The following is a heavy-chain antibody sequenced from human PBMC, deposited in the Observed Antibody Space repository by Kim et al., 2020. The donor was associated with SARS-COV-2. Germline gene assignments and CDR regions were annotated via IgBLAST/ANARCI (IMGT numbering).Heavy chain of an antibody. Sequence: SETLSLTCTVSGGSISSSSYYWGWIRQPPGKGLEWIGSIYYSGSTYYNPSLKSRVTISVDTSKNQFSLKLSSVTAADTAVYYCARLALRYFDSYWFDPWGQGTLVTVSS. CDR1: GGSISSSSYY. J-gene: IGHJ5*02. V-gene: IGHV4-39*01. CDR3: ARLALRYFDSYWFDP. D-gene: IGHD3-9*01. CDR2: IYYSGST.